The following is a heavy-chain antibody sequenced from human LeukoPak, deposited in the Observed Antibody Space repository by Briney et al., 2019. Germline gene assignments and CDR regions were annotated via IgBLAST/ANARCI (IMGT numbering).Heavy chain of an antibody. D-gene: IGHD1-26*01. Sequence: GGSLRLSCTASGFTFSSYAMHWVRQAPGKGLEWVAFIRDDGSNKYHADSVQGRFTISRDNPKNTLYLQMYSLRPEDTAVYYCVQRGSGSRGDIWGQGTMVTVSS. J-gene: IGHJ3*02. CDR2: IRDDGSNK. CDR1: GFTFSSYA. V-gene: IGHV3-30*02. CDR3: VQRGSGSRGDI.